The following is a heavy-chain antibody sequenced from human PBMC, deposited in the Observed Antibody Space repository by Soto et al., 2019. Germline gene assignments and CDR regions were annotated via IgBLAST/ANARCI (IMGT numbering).Heavy chain of an antibody. CDR1: WFPLPTSGVG. CDR2: IYWDDDK. J-gene: IGHJ5*02. CDR3: AHTQYSSSSSAWFDP. D-gene: IGHD6-6*01. Sequence: GSGPMPGNPTQTLTLACTFPWFPLPTSGVGVGWIRQPPGKALEWLALIYWDDDKRYSPSLKSRLTITKDTSKNQVVLTMTNMDPVDTATYYCAHTQYSSSSSAWFDPWGQGTLVTVSS. V-gene: IGHV2-5*02.